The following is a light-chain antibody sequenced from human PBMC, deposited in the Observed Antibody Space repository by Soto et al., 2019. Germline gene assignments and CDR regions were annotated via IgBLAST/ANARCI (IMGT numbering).Light chain of an antibody. CDR1: QSMTTK. CDR2: GAS. Sequence: EIVMTQSPATLSVSPGEGVTLSCRASQSMTTKLAWYQQKPGQAPRLLIHGASTRATGTPARFSGSGSGTEFTLTISSLQSEDSAVYYCQQYNNWPRSITFGHGTRLEIK. CDR3: QQYNNWPRSIT. V-gene: IGKV3-15*01. J-gene: IGKJ5*01.